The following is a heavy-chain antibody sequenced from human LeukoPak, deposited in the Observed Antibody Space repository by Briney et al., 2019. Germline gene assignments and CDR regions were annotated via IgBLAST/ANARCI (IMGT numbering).Heavy chain of an antibody. CDR2: VNPNSGGT. Sequence: ASVKVSCKASGYTFTDYYIHWVRQAPGQGLEWMGWVNPNSGGTNYAQRLQGRVTMTSDTSISTAYMELSRLRSDDTAVYYCARVGTGYYFDYWGQGTLVTVSS. D-gene: IGHD1-1*01. J-gene: IGHJ4*02. CDR1: GYTFTDYY. CDR3: ARVGTGYYFDY. V-gene: IGHV1-2*02.